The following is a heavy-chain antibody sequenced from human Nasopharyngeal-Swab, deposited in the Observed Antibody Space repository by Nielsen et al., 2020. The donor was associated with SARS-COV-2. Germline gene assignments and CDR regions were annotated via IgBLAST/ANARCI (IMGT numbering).Heavy chain of an antibody. CDR1: GFPFTDYV. V-gene: IGHV3-21*01. CDR3: VRDGYFDWSFGY. J-gene: IGHJ4*02. CDR2: ISTTSDYI. D-gene: IGHD3-9*01. Sequence: LSLTCAASGFPFTDYVMNWVRQAPGKGLEWVSSISTTSDYIYYADSVKGRFTISRDNARNSLHLQMHSLRAEDTAVYYCVRDGYFDWSFGYWGQGTLVTVSS.